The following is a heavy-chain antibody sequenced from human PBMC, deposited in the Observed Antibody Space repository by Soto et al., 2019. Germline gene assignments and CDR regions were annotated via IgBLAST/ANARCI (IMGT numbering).Heavy chain of an antibody. V-gene: IGHV4-59*01. CDR1: GGSISSYY. D-gene: IGHD6-13*01. CDR3: ASGAYSSSMVDAFDI. CDR2: IYYSGST. Sequence: QVQLQESGPGLVKPSETLSLTCTVSGGSISSYYWSWIRQPPGKGLEWIGYIYYSGSTNYNPSLKRRVTISVDTSKNQFSLKLSSVTAADTAVYYCASGAYSSSMVDAFDIWGQGTMVTVSS. J-gene: IGHJ3*02.